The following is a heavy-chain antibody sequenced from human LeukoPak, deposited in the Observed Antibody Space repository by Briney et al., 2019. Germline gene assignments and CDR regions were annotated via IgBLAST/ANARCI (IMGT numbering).Heavy chain of an antibody. CDR1: GFTFSNYW. J-gene: IGHJ4*02. Sequence: GGSLRLSCTASGFTFSNYWMHWVRQVPGKGLVWVSRINTGGSSTTYADSVKGRFTISRDNAKKTLYLQMNSLRVEDTAVYYCARSNQADDYWGQGTLVTVSS. CDR2: INTGGSST. D-gene: IGHD4-11*01. V-gene: IGHV3-74*01. CDR3: ARSNQADDY.